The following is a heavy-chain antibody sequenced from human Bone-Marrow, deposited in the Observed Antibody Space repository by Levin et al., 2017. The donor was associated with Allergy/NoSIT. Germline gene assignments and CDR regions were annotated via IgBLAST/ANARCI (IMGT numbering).Heavy chain of an antibody. Sequence: TGGSLRLSCVGSGFTFSNYAMHWVRQAPGKGLEWLAVMSPDGSNKWYADSVKGRFTVSRDNYRSTFYAHMSSLTPEDTATYYCTKTRVELARRGDAFDIWGPGTLVAVSS. CDR3: TKTRVELARRGDAFDI. J-gene: IGHJ3*02. V-gene: IGHV3-30*03. D-gene: IGHD2-8*02. CDR2: MSPDGSNK. CDR1: GFTFSNYA.